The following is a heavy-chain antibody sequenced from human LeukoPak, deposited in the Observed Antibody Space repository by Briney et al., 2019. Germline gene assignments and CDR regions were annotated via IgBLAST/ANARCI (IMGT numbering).Heavy chain of an antibody. V-gene: IGHV4-38-2*02. Sequence: PSETLSLTCTVSGYSISSGYYWGWIRQPPGKGLAWIGSIYHSGSTYYNPSLKSRVTISVDTSKNQFSLKLSSVTAADTAVYYCARGLVYYDSSGYYSPGYAFDIWGQGTMVTVSS. J-gene: IGHJ3*02. CDR1: GYSISSGYY. CDR2: IYHSGST. CDR3: ARGLVYYDSSGYYSPGYAFDI. D-gene: IGHD3-22*01.